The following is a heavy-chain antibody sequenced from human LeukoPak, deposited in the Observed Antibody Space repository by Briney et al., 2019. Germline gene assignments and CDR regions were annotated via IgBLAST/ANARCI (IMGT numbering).Heavy chain of an antibody. CDR2: INHSGST. J-gene: IGHJ5*02. Sequence: PSETLSLTCAVYGVSFSGYYWSWIRQPPGKGLEWIGEINHSGSTNYNPSLKSRVTISVDTSKNQFSLKLSSVTAADTAVYYCARAETQYYDFWSGYHNWFDPWGQGTLVTVSS. D-gene: IGHD3-3*01. V-gene: IGHV4-34*01. CDR3: ARAETQYYDFWSGYHNWFDP. CDR1: GVSFSGYY.